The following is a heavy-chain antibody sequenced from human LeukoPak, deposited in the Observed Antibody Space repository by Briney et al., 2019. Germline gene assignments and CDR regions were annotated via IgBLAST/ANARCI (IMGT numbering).Heavy chain of an antibody. CDR3: ARGGFGGNSDY. CDR1: GYTFTNYA. V-gene: IGHV1-3*03. J-gene: IGHJ4*02. CDR2: INAGNGNT. Sequence: GASVKVSCKASGYTFTNYAMHWVRQAPGQRLEWMGWINAGNGNTKYSQEFQGRVTITRDTSASTAYMELSSLRSEDTAVYYCARGGFGGNSDYWGQGTLVTVSS. D-gene: IGHD4-23*01.